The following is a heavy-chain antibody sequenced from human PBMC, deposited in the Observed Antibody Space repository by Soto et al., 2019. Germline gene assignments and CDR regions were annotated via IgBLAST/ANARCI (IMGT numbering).Heavy chain of an antibody. CDR1: GGSISSYY. CDR3: AYGDSRGPFDS. Sequence: QVQLQESGPGLVRPSETLSLTCTVSGGSISSYYWSWIRQPPGKGLEWIGYIYNSGSTNYNPSLKSRVTISVDTSKNQFSLKLSSVTAADTAVDYCAYGDSRGPFDSWGQGTLVTVSS. J-gene: IGHJ4*02. D-gene: IGHD4-17*01. CDR2: IYNSGST. V-gene: IGHV4-59*01.